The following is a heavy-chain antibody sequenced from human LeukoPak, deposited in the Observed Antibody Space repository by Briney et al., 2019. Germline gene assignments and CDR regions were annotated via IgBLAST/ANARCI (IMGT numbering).Heavy chain of an antibody. CDR2: ISGSGGST. V-gene: IGHV3-23*01. D-gene: IGHD4-17*01. CDR1: GFTFSSCA. Sequence: PGGSLRLSCAASGFTFSSCAMSWVRQAPGKGLEWVSAISGSGGSTYYADSVKGRFTISRDNSKNTLYLQMNSLRAEDTAVYYCAKFVNVYGDPDYWGQGTLVTVSS. J-gene: IGHJ4*02. CDR3: AKFVNVYGDPDY.